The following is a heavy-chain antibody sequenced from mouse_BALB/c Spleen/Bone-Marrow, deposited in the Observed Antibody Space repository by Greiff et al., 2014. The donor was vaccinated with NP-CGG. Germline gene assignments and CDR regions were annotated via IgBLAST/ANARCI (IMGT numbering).Heavy chain of an antibody. CDR3: TRYGNSHYYAIDY. J-gene: IGHJ4*01. V-gene: IGHV1-69*02. CDR2: IYPSDSYI. D-gene: IGHD1-1*01. Sequence: QVRLKESGAELVRPGASLKLSCRASGYTFTSYWINWVKQRPGQGLEWIGNIYPSDSYINYNQRFKDKATLTVDKSSSTAYMQLSSPTSEDSAVYYCTRYGNSHYYAIDYWGQGTSVTVSS. CDR1: GYTFTSYW.